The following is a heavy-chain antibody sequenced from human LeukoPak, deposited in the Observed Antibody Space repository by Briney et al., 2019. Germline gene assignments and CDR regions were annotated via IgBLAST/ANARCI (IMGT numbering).Heavy chain of an antibody. D-gene: IGHD1-26*01. CDR3: ARDPYSGNYGNDYYYYMDV. CDR2: ITSSGTYI. CDR1: GFTFSNYN. V-gene: IGHV3-21*01. Sequence: PGGSLRLSCAASGFTFSNYNMNWVRQAPGKTMEWVSSITSSGTYIFYADSVSGRFTISRDNAKNSLYLQMDSLGPEDTAVYYRARDPYSGNYGNDYYYYMDVWGKGTTVTISS. J-gene: IGHJ6*03.